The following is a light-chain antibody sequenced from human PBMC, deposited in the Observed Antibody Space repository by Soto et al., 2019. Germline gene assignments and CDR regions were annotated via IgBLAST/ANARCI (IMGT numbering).Light chain of an antibody. V-gene: IGKV3D-15*01. CDR2: GAS. CDR1: QSIRSN. Sequence: EIVMTQSPATLSVSPGERVTLSCRARQSIRSNLAWYQQQPGQTPRLLIYGASTRATDIPARFSGSGSGTEFTLTVSSLQSEDFAVYYCQQYNSWPLTFSGGTKVEIK. J-gene: IGKJ4*01. CDR3: QQYNSWPLT.